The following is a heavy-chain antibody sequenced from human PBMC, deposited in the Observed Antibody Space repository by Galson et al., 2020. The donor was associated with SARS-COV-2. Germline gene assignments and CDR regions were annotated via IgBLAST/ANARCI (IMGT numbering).Heavy chain of an antibody. CDR2: IWYDGSNK. Sequence: GGSLRLSCAASGFTFSSYGMHWVRQAPGKGLEWVAVIWYDGSNKYYADSVKGRFTLSRDNSKHTLYLQMNSLRAEDTAVYYCARDAVYYDFWSGYYGPGGGYYYYYMDVWGKGTTVTVSS. D-gene: IGHD3-3*01. CDR1: GFTFSSYG. J-gene: IGHJ6*03. CDR3: ARDAVYYDFWSGYYGPGGGYYYYYMDV. V-gene: IGHV3-33*01.